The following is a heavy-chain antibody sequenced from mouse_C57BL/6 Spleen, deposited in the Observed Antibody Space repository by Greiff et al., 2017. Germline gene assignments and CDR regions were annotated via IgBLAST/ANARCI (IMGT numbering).Heavy chain of an antibody. V-gene: IGHV1-5*01. CDR1: GYTFTSYW. J-gene: IGHJ2*01. CDR2: IYPGNSDT. Sequence: EVKLVESGTVLARPGASVKMSCKTSGYTFTSYWMHWVKQRPGQGLEWIGAIYPGNSDTSYNQKFKGKAKLTAVTSASTAYMELSSLTNEDTAGYYCTRWTTVVAGDYRGQGTTLTVSS. CDR3: TRWTTVVAGDY. D-gene: IGHD1-1*01.